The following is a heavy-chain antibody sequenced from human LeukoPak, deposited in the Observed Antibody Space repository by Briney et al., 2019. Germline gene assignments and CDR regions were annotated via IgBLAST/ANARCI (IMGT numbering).Heavy chain of an antibody. CDR2: ISSSSSTI. D-gene: IGHD3-10*01. J-gene: IGHJ4*02. CDR3: ARDWVWFGELINPFDY. Sequence: GGSLRLSCAAPGFTFSSYSMNWVRQAPGKGLEWVSYISSSSSTIYYADSVKGRFTISRDNAKNSLYLQMNSLRAEDTAVYYCARDWVWFGELINPFDYWGQGTLVTVSS. V-gene: IGHV3-48*01. CDR1: GFTFSSYS.